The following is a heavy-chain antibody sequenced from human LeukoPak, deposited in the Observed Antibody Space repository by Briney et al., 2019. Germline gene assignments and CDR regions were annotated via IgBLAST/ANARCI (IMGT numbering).Heavy chain of an antibody. J-gene: IGHJ4*02. V-gene: IGHV1-69*13. CDR1: GGTFSSYA. Sequence: ASVKVSCKASGGTFSSYAISWVRQAPGQGLEWMGGIIPIFGTANYAQKFQGRVTITADESTSTAYMELSRLRSDDTAVYYCARDRYYDSSGYIDYWGQGTLVTVSS. D-gene: IGHD3-22*01. CDR2: IIPIFGTA. CDR3: ARDRYYDSSGYIDY.